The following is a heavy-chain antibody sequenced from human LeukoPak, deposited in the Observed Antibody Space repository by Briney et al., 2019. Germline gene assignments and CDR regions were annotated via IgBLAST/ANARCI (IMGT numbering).Heavy chain of an antibody. J-gene: IGHJ4*03. CDR2: IYYNGNT. CDR1: GGSISSGGYY. CDR3: ARGYTDGWLIGY. V-gene: IGHV4-31*03. D-gene: IGHD6-19*01. Sequence: PSQTLSLTCTVSGGSISSGGYYWSWIRQHPGKGLEWIGYIYYNGNTYYNPSLKSRVIISRDTSKNQFSLNLSSVTAADTAVYYCARGYTDGWLIGYWGQGILVTVSS.